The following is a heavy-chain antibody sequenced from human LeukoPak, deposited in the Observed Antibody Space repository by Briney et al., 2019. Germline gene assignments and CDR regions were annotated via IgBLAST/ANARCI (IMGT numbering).Heavy chain of an antibody. CDR3: ARRTSGAFAI. V-gene: IGHV3-48*03. CDR2: ISSSGSDK. J-gene: IGHJ3*02. Sequence: PGGSLRLSCAASGFPFSDHEMNWVRRAPGKGLEWVSYISSSGSDKYYPDSVKGRFTISRDNAKSSLYLQMNSLRAEDTAVYYCARRTSGAFAIWGQGTKVTVSS. CDR1: GFPFSDHE.